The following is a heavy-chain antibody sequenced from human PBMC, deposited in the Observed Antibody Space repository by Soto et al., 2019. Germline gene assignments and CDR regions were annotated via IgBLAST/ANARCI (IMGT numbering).Heavy chain of an antibody. J-gene: IGHJ5*02. D-gene: IGHD5-12*01. Sequence: PSETLSLTCAVSGGSIGSGGYSWSWIRRPPGKGLEWIGYIYHSGSTYYNPSLKSRVTISVDRSKNQFSLKLSSVTAADTAVYYCVGSIGAFWFDPWGQGTLVTVSS. CDR2: IYHSGST. CDR1: GGSIGSGGYS. CDR3: VGSIGAFWFDP. V-gene: IGHV4-30-2*01.